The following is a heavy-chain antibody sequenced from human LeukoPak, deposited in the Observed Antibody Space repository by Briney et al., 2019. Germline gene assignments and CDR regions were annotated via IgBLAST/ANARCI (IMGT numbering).Heavy chain of an antibody. J-gene: IGHJ4*02. V-gene: IGHV4-38-2*02. CDR3: AREVWSGYYRDY. CDR1: GYSISSGYY. CDR2: IYHSGST. Sequence: SETLSLTCTVSGYSISSGYYWGWIRQPPGKGLEWIGSIYHSGSTYYNPSLKSRVTISVDTSKNQFSLKLSSVTAADTAVYYCAREVWSGYYRDYWGQGTLVTVSS. D-gene: IGHD3-3*01.